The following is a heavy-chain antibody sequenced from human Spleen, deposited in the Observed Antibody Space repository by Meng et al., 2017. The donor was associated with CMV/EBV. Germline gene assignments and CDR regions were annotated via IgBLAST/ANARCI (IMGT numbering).Heavy chain of an antibody. D-gene: IGHD2-2*01. V-gene: IGHV4-59*01. CDR3: AGQYCTSTSCVDY. CDR2: IYYSGRT. J-gene: IGHJ4*02. CDR1: GGSISSYY. Sequence: GSLRLSCTVSGGSISSYYWSWIRQPPGKGLEWIGYIYYSGRTNYNPSLKSRVTILVDTSKNQFSLKLSSVTAADTAVYYCAGQYCTSTSCVDYWGQGTLVTVSS.